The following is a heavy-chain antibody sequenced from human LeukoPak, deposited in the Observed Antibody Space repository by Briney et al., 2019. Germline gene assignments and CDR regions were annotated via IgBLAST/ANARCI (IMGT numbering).Heavy chain of an antibody. CDR1: GGSFSGYY. V-gene: IGHV4-34*01. CDR2: INHSGST. Sequence: SETLSLTCAVYGGSFSGYYWSWIRQPPGKGLEWIGEINHSGSTNYNPSLKSRVTISVDTSKNQFSLKLSSVTAADTAVYYCARVRSDCSSTSCYVCHYYYGMDVWGQGTTVTVSS. CDR3: ARVRSDCSSTSCYVCHYYYGMDV. J-gene: IGHJ6*02. D-gene: IGHD2-2*01.